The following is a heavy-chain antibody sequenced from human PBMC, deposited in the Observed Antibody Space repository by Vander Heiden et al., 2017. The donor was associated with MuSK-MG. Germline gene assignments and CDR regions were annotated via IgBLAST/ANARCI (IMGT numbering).Heavy chain of an antibody. D-gene: IGHD6-19*01. CDR1: GYTFNNHG. V-gene: IGHV1-18*01. CDR2: ISCYNGAT. CDR3: ARDPANTSGWYAYFDF. Sequence: QVHLVQSGPELNKPGASVTVSCNASGYTFNNHGITWVRQAPGQGLQWVGWISCYNGATHYAENFQGRVSMTTDTSTSTADMELRSMTSDETAIYYCARDPANTSGWYAYFDFWGQGILVTVSS. J-gene: IGHJ4*02.